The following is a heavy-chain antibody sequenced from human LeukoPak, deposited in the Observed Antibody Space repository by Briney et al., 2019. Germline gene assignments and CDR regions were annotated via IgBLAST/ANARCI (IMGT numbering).Heavy chain of an antibody. CDR3: ARSLFGSGGYFDY. CDR2: IRYDGSDK. Sequence: PGGCLRLSCAASGFIISSFDMHWVRQAPGKGLEWVASIRYDGSDKYYADSVKGRFTVSRDNSQNTLYLQMSSLRTEDTAVYYCARSLFGSGGYFDYWGQGTLVTVSS. V-gene: IGHV3-30*02. J-gene: IGHJ4*02. D-gene: IGHD3-10*01. CDR1: GFIISSFD.